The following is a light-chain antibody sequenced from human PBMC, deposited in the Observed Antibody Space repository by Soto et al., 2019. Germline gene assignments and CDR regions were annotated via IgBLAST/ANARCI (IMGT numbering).Light chain of an antibody. J-gene: IGKJ1*01. CDR2: GAS. CDR1: QSVSSRH. Sequence: EIVMTQSPGTLSLSPGERAILSCRGSQSVSSRHLASHQQKPGQAPRLLIYGASIRATGIPDRFSGSGSGTDFTLTISRLEPEDFAVYYCQQYGSSPTFAQGTKVEIK. CDR3: QQYGSSPT. V-gene: IGKV3-20*01.